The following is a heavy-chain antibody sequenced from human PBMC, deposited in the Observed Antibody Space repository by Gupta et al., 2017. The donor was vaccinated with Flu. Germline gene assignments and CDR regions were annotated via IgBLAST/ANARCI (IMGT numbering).Heavy chain of an antibody. V-gene: IGHV3-30*18. J-gene: IGHJ4*02. D-gene: IGHD3-10*01. Sequence: QAPGNGLGGVAGITNDGYNKYYADSVKGRFTISKDNTKNTVYLQMNSLRPDDTAVYYCAKGGAPNSGQYYLDYWGQGAPVTVSS. CDR3: AKGGAPNSGQYYLDY. CDR2: ITNDGYNK.